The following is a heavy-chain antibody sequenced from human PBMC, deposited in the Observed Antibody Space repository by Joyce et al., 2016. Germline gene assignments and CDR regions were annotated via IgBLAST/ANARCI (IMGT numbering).Heavy chain of an antibody. CDR2: INPTVGST. CDR3: ARGTKGDSRGYHYVDAFDI. CDR1: GYSFTTYY. D-gene: IGHD3-22*01. J-gene: IGHJ3*02. V-gene: IGHV1-46*01. Sequence: QVQLVQSGAEVRKPGASARVSCKASGYSFTTYYIHGVRQAPGQGLEWMGKINPTVGSTRYAQRFQGRVTVTRDTSTSTVYMELSSLRSDDTAVYYCARGTKGDSRGYHYVDAFDIWGQGTMVTVSS.